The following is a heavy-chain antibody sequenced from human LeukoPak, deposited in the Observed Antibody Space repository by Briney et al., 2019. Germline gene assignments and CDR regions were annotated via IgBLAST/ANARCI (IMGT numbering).Heavy chain of an antibody. V-gene: IGHV3-7*03. J-gene: IGHJ4*02. CDR3: AKDNRRHYTSGPNPDSLH. CDR2: MNIDGSEK. Sequence: GGSLRLSCAASGFTFSNYWMGWVRQAPGKRPEWVANMNIDGSEKYYADSVKGRFSISRDNARNSVYLQMNSLRVEDTAFYYCAKDNRRHYTSGPNPDSLHWGQGALVTVSS. D-gene: IGHD6-19*01. CDR1: GFTFSNYW.